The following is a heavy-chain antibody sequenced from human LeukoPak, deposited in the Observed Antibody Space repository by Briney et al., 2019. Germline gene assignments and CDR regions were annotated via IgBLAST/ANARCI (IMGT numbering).Heavy chain of an antibody. V-gene: IGHV1-24*01. Sequence: ASVKVSCKVSGKTLSDLSIHWLRHHPGKGHEWLAGSEPEDGERIYAQMFQGRVTMTEDTSIDTAYMELSSLRSEDTAVYYCVAGFTTMAVDYFDYWGQGTLVTVSP. J-gene: IGHJ4*02. CDR1: GKTLSDLS. D-gene: IGHD5-18*01. CDR2: SEPEDGER. CDR3: VAGFTTMAVDYFDY.